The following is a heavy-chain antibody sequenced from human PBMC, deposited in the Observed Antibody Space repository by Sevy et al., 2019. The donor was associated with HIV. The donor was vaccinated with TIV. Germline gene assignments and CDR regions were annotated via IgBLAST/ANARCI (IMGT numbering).Heavy chain of an antibody. CDR2: IFGSGDTI. J-gene: IGHJ6*02. CDR3: ARDRKLELRDYYYGMDV. Sequence: GGSLRLSCVASGFTFSGYTMNWVRQAPGEGLAWLSYIFGSGDTIYYADSVKGRFTISRDNAKNSVFLQMNNLRDEDTAVYYCARDRKLELRDYYYGMDVWGQGTTVTVSS. V-gene: IGHV3-48*02. D-gene: IGHD1-7*01. CDR1: GFTFSGYT.